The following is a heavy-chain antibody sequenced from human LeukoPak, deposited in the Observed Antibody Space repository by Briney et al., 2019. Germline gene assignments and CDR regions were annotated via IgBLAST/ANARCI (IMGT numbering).Heavy chain of an antibody. CDR1: GYSISTYY. V-gene: IGHV4-59*01. J-gene: IGHJ2*01. D-gene: IGHD6-19*01. CDR2: IHHSGNT. Sequence: PSETLSLTCNVSGYSISTYYWSWIRQTPGKGLEWIGYIHHSGNTKYNASLQSRVTISIDTSNNQFSLKLTSMTAADTAVYYCARDMSCISGCSPHWYFDLWGRGTLVTVSS. CDR3: ARDMSCISGCSPHWYFDL.